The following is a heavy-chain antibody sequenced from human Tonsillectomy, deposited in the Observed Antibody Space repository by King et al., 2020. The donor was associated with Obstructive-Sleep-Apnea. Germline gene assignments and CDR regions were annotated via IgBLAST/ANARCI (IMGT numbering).Heavy chain of an antibody. D-gene: IGHD3-10*01. J-gene: IGHJ4*02. CDR1: GYTFTGYY. CDR2: ISPNSGAT. V-gene: IGHV1-2*02. Sequence: QLVQSGAEVKKPGASVKVSCKASGYTFTGYYIHWVRQAPGQGLEWMGWISPNSGATKYAQKFQDRVTMTRDTSISTAYMVLGRLRSDDTAIYYCARDMSAYDSTSPAYWGQGTLVTVSS. CDR3: ARDMSAYDSTSPAY.